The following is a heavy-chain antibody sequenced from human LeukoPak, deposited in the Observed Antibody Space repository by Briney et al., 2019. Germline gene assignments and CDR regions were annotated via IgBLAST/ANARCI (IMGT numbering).Heavy chain of an antibody. D-gene: IGHD2-2*01. Sequence: PGGSLRLSCAASGFTFSNYAMSWVRQAPGKGLEWVSVISGSGGTTYYADSVKGRFTISRDNSKNTLYLQMNSLRAEDTAVYYCAKGAGDTSRWFDFWGQGTLVTVSS. V-gene: IGHV3-23*01. CDR1: GFTFSNYA. CDR3: AKGAGDTSRWFDF. CDR2: ISGSGGTT. J-gene: IGHJ4*02.